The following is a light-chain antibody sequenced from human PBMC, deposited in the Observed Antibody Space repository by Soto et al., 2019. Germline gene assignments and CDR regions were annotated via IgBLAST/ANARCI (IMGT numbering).Light chain of an antibody. V-gene: IGKV1-39*01. Sequence: DIQMTQSPSSLSASIGDRVIITCRTSQSVSTFLKWYRHKPGEAPRLLIYTASTLHGGVPSRFSGSGSGTEFTLTISRLQPEDFATYYCQESYSSPFTIGPGTRVDVK. J-gene: IGKJ3*01. CDR2: TAS. CDR3: QESYSSPFT. CDR1: QSVSTF.